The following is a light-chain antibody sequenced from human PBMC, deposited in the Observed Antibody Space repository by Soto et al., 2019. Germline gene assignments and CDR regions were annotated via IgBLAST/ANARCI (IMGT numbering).Light chain of an antibody. Sequence: QSVLTQSSSASASLGSSVKPTCTLSSGHSSYIIAWHQQQPGKAPRYFMKLEGSGNYNKGSGVPDRFSGSSSGADRYLTISNLQFEDEADYYCETWDSNTRVFGGGTKLTVL. CDR2: LEGSGNY. CDR3: ETWDSNTRV. V-gene: IGLV4-60*02. CDR1: SGHSSYI. J-gene: IGLJ3*02.